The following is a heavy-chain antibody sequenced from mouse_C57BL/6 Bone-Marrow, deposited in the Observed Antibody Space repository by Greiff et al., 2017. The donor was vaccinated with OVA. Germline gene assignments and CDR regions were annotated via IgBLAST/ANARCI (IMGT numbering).Heavy chain of an antibody. D-gene: IGHD1-1*01. CDR2: ISYDGSN. Sequence: EVQLQESGPGLVKPSQSLSLTCSVTGYSITSGYYWNWIRQFPGNKLEWMGYISYDGSNNYNPSLKNRISITRDTSKNQFFLKLNSVTTEDTATYYCARATTVVATGDYWGQGTTLTVSS. CDR3: ARATTVVATGDY. J-gene: IGHJ2*01. CDR1: GYSITSGYY. V-gene: IGHV3-6*01.